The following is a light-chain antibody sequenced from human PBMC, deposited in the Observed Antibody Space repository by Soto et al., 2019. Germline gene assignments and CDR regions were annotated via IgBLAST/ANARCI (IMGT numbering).Light chain of an antibody. J-gene: IGKJ5*01. CDR3: QEFGCSLCA. CDR2: DAS. CDR1: QNIERY. V-gene: IGKV1-5*01. Sequence: NQSPATVSVTQVERVTXTCRASQNIERYMAWYQQKPGMAPSLIIYDASSLERRFPSRFSDSRSRTEFTLIISSLEPDEFAAYYCQEFGCSLCAYGQVARLEIK.